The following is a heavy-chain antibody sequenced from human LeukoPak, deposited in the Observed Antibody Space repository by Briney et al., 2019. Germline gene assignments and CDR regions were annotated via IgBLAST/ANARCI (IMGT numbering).Heavy chain of an antibody. Sequence: GESLKISCKGSGFSFTSNWIGWVRQMPGKGLEWTGIIYPADSDTRYSPSFQGQVTISADTSISTAYLQWSSLKASDTAMYYCARDIDSRFDSWGQGTLVTVSS. V-gene: IGHV5-51*01. CDR3: ARDIDSRFDS. CDR1: GFSFTSNW. D-gene: IGHD3-22*01. J-gene: IGHJ4*02. CDR2: IYPADSDT.